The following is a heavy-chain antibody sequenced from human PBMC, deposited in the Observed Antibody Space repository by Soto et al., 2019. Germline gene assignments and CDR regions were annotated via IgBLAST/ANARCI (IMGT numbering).Heavy chain of an antibody. Sequence: QITLKESGPPLVEPTQTLTLTCTYSGFSLRTTGVGVGWIRQPPGKALEWLGIIYWNDDKRYSPSLKNRFTLTSDISKSQVVLPMTNMDPVDAATYYCAHTWGLPFDYWGQGTLVIVSS. CDR2: IYWNDDK. V-gene: IGHV2-5*01. CDR3: AHTWGLPFDY. J-gene: IGHJ4*02. D-gene: IGHD3-16*01. CDR1: GFSLRTTGVG.